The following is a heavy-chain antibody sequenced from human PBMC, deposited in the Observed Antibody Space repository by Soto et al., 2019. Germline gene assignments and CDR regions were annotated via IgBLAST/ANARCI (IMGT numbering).Heavy chain of an antibody. CDR2: ISAYNGNT. Sequence: ASVKVSCKASGYTFTSYGISWVRQAPGQGLEWMGWISAYNGNTNYAQKLQGRVTMTTDTSKSTAYMELRSLRSDDTAVYYCAMGAAAGMGGGYYGMDVWGQGTTVTVSS. V-gene: IGHV1-18*01. D-gene: IGHD6-13*01. CDR1: GYTFTSYG. J-gene: IGHJ6*02. CDR3: AMGAAAGMGGGYYGMDV.